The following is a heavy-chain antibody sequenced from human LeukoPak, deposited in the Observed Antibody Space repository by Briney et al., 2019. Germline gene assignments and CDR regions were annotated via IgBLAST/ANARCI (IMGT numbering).Heavy chain of an antibody. J-gene: IGHJ4*02. CDR3: AKDLYSSSWYYFDY. V-gene: IGHV3-9*01. D-gene: IGHD6-13*01. CDR1: GFTFDDDA. CDR2: IRWNSGSI. Sequence: GGSLRLSCSASGFTFDDDAMHWVRQAPGKGLEWVSGIRWNSGSIGYADSVKGRFTSSRDNAKNSLYLQMNSLRAEDTAFYYCAKDLYSSSWYYFDYWGQGTLVTVSS.